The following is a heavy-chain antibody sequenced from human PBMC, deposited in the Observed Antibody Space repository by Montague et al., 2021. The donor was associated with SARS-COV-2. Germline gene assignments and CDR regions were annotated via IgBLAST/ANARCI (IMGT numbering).Heavy chain of an antibody. D-gene: IGHD4-17*01. J-gene: IGHJ4*02. CDR1: GVSFSDHF. CDR2: INHSGRT. CDR3: ARVNYGEVDY. V-gene: IGHV4-34*01. Sequence: SETLSLTCAVYGVSFSDHFWCWTRQPPGKGLEWIGEINHSGRTTYSPSLRFRVSMSIATSKNHFSLHLRSLTAADAAVYYCARVNYGEVDYWGPGTLVTVSS.